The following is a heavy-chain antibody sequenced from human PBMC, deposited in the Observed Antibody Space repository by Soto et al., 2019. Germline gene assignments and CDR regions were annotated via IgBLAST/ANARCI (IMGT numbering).Heavy chain of an antibody. CDR1: GFSVSSNY. D-gene: IGHD1-26*01. CDR2: IYSGGST. V-gene: IGHV3-53*01. CDR3: ARDSPLSEYRFSGSYYYNY. Sequence: GSLRLSCAASGFSVSSNYMSWVRQAPGKGLEWVSVIYSGGSTYYGDAVKGRFTISRERSQNTLYLQMNSLRVEDTAVYYCARDSPLSEYRFSGSYYYNYWGQGTLVTVSS. J-gene: IGHJ4*02.